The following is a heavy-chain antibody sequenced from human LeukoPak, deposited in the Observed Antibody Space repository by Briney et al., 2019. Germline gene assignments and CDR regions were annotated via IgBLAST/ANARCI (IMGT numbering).Heavy chain of an antibody. CDR3: ATLIVVVPAAKGYYFDY. D-gene: IGHD2-2*01. CDR1: GYSISSGYY. J-gene: IGHJ4*02. V-gene: IGHV4-38-2*01. CDR2: IYHSGST. Sequence: SETLSPTCAVSGYSISSGYYWGWIRQPPGKGLEWIGSIYHSGSTYYNPSPKSRVTISVDTSKNQFSLKLSSVTAADTAVYYCATLIVVVPAAKGYYFDYWGQGTLVTVSS.